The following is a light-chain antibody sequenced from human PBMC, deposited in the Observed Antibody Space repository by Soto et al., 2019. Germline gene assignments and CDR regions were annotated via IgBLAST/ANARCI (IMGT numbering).Light chain of an antibody. J-gene: IGKJ1*01. V-gene: IGKV1-5*01. CDR3: LQHSTYPWT. Sequence: DIQMTQSPSTLSASVGDRVTITCRASQSISSWLAWYQQKPGKAPERLIYPGSTLRSGVPSRFRGSGSGTEFTLTISSLQPEDFATYYCLQHSTYPWTFGQGTRVEIK. CDR2: PGS. CDR1: QSISSW.